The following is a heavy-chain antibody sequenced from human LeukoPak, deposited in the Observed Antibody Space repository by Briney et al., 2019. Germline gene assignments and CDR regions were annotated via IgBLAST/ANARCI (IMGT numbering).Heavy chain of an antibody. CDR3: ATQYYDSSEPPRDNDAFDI. CDR2: ISSSSSTI. J-gene: IGHJ3*02. CDR1: GFTFSSYS. V-gene: IGHV3-48*01. Sequence: GGSLRLSCAASGFTFSSYSMNWVRQAPGKGLEWVSYISSSSSTIYYADSVKGRFTISRDNAKNSLYLQMNSLRAEDTAVYYCATQYYDSSEPPRDNDAFDIWGQGTMVTVSS. D-gene: IGHD3-22*01.